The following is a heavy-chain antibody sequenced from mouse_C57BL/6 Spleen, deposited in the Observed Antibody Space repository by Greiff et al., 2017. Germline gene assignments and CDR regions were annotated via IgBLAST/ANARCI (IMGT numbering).Heavy chain of an antibody. V-gene: IGHV1-22*01. CDR1: GYTFTDYN. CDR3: ARKGDYFDY. J-gene: IGHJ2*01. Sequence: DVQLQESGPELVKPGASVKMSCKASGYTFTDYNMHWVKQSHGKSLEWIGYINPNNGGTSYNQKFKGKATLTVNKSSSTAYMELRSLTSEDSAVYYCARKGDYFDYWGQGTTLTVSS. CDR2: INPNNGGT.